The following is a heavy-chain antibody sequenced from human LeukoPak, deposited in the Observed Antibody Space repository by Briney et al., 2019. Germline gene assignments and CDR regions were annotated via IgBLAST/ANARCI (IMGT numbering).Heavy chain of an antibody. CDR3: ARLSIIKYRREGYFDH. CDR1: GFAFSESY. V-gene: IGHV3-11*04. J-gene: IGHJ4*02. CDR2: MDGSGEII. Sequence: PGGSLRLYCAASGFAFSESYMSWVRQAPGKGLEWISYMDGSGEIIHYASSVRGRFTISRDNAKESLYLQMNSLRAEDTALYYCARLSIIKYRREGYFDHWGQGTLATVSS. D-gene: IGHD3-10*01.